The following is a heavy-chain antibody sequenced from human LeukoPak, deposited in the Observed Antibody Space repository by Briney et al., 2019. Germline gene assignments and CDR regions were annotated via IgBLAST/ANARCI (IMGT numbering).Heavy chain of an antibody. Sequence: PGGSLRLSCAASGFTFSAYAMSWVRQAPGKGLEWVSSISGSGGSPYYADSVKGRFTISRDNSKNTLYLQMNSPRAEDTAIYYWAKDSAYSSGWTDYWGQGTLVTVSS. CDR1: GFTFSAYA. CDR3: AKDSAYSSGWTDY. J-gene: IGHJ4*02. V-gene: IGHV3-23*01. CDR2: ISGSGGSP. D-gene: IGHD6-19*01.